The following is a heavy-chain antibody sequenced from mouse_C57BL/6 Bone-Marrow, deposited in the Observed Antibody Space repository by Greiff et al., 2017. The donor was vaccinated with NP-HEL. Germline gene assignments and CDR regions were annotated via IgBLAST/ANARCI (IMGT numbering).Heavy chain of an antibody. D-gene: IGHD1-1*01. J-gene: IGHJ1*03. CDR3: ARGIFTTVVATSWYFDV. CDR1: GYTFTSYW. CDR2: IHPNSGST. V-gene: IGHV1-64*01. Sequence: VQLQQSGAELVKPGASVKLSCKASGYTFTSYWMHWVKQRPGQGLEWIGMIHPNSGSTNYNEKFKSKATLTVDKSSSTAYMQLSSLTSEDSAVYYCARGIFTTVVATSWYFDVWGTGTTVTVSS.